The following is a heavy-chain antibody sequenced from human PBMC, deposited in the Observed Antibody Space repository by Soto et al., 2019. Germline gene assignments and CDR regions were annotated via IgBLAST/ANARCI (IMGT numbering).Heavy chain of an antibody. Sequence: ASVKVSCKASGFTFTRSAVHWVRQAPGQRLEWMGWINAGNGNTKYSQKFQGRVTITRDTSASTAYMELSSLRSEDTAVYYCAREGTTQGDYWFDPWGQGTLVTVSS. CDR3: AREGTTQGDYWFDP. D-gene: IGHD1-1*01. J-gene: IGHJ5*02. CDR1: GFTFTRSA. V-gene: IGHV1-3*01. CDR2: INAGNGNT.